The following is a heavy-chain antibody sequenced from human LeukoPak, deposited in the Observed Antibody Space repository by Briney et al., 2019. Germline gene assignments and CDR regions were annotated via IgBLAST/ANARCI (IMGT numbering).Heavy chain of an antibody. D-gene: IGHD6-13*01. CDR1: GYTFTSYG. V-gene: IGHV1-18*01. CDR3: ARIAGQQLVNWFDP. Sequence: GASVKVSCKASGYTFTSYGISWVRQAPGQGLEWMGWISAYNGNTNYAQNLQGRVTMTTDTSTTTAYMELRSLRSDDTAVYYCARIAGQQLVNWFDPWGQGTLVTVSS. J-gene: IGHJ5*02. CDR2: ISAYNGNT.